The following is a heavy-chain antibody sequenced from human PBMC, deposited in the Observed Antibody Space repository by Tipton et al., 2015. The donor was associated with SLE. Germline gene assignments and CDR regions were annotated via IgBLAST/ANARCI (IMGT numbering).Heavy chain of an antibody. Sequence: QSGPEVKKPGASVKVSCKASGYTFTSYDINWVRQATGQGLEWMGWMNPNSGNTGYAQKFQGRVTITRDTSASTAYMKLSSLRSEDTAVYYCARARGGAFDIWGQGTMVTVSS. V-gene: IGHV1-8*01. D-gene: IGHD3-10*01. CDR1: GYTFTSYD. CDR3: ARARGGAFDI. J-gene: IGHJ3*02. CDR2: MNPNSGNT.